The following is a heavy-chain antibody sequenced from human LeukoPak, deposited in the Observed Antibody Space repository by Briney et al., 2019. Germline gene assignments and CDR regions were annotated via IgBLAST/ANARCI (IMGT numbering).Heavy chain of an antibody. CDR3: VREGYYGPGSSPTFYFDS. CDR1: GFTFSSYA. J-gene: IGHJ4*02. CDR2: ISGSGAST. D-gene: IGHD3-10*01. Sequence: GGSLRLSCAASGFTFSSYAMSWVRQAPGKGLEWVSAISGSGASTYYADSVKGRFTISRDNSRSAVHLEMNSLRPDDTAVYYCVREGYYGPGSSPTFYFDSWGRGTLVTVSS. V-gene: IGHV3-23*01.